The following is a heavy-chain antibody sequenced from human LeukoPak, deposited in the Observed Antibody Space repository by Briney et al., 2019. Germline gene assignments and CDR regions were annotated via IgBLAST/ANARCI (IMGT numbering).Heavy chain of an antibody. V-gene: IGHV3-11*01. Sequence: GGSLRLSCAASGFTFSDYYMSWIRQAPRKGLEWVSYISSSGSTIYYADSVKGRFTISRDNAKNSLYLQMNSLRAEDTAVYYCARVYDDSSGYYYYYYGMDVWGQGTTVTVSS. J-gene: IGHJ6*02. CDR1: GFTFSDYY. CDR2: ISSSGSTI. D-gene: IGHD3-22*01. CDR3: ARVYDDSSGYYYYYYGMDV.